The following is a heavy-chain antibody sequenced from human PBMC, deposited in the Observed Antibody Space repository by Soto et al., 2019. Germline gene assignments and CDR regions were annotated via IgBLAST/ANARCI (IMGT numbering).Heavy chain of an antibody. J-gene: IGHJ6*03. D-gene: IGHD3-3*01. CDR2: ISAYNGNT. Sequence: QVQLVQSGAEVKKPGASVKVSCKASGYTFTSYGISWVRQAPGQGLEWMGWISAYNGNTNYAQKLQGRVTMTTDTSASTAYMELRSLRSDDTAVYYCARANLLRCLEFYYYYMDVWGKGTTVTVSS. CDR1: GYTFTSYG. V-gene: IGHV1-18*01. CDR3: ARANLLRCLEFYYYYMDV.